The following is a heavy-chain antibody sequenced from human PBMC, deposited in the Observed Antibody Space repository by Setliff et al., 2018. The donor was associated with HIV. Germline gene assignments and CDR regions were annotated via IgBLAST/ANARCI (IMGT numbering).Heavy chain of an antibody. V-gene: IGHV4-38-2*02. CDR2: IYHSGST. J-gene: IGHJ4*02. D-gene: IGHD7-27*01. Sequence: SETLSLTCTVSGGSISSGYYWGWIRQPPGKGLEWIANIYHSGSTYYNPALKSRVTISVDTSKNQFSLKLNSVTATDTATYYCARHLAGDLDYWGQGTLVTVSS. CDR3: ARHLAGDLDY. CDR1: GGSISSGYY.